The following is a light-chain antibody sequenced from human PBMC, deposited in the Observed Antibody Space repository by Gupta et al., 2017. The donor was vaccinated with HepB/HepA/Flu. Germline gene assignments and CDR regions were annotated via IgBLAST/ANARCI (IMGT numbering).Light chain of an antibody. CDR2: WAS. Sequence: ERATINCKSSQSILYSSNNKNYLAWYQQKPGQPPKPLIYWASSRESGVPDRFSGSGSGTDFTLTITSLQAEDVAIYYCQQYYSTPRTFGQGTKVEIK. V-gene: IGKV4-1*01. CDR3: QQYYSTPRT. J-gene: IGKJ1*01. CDR1: QSILYSSNNKNY.